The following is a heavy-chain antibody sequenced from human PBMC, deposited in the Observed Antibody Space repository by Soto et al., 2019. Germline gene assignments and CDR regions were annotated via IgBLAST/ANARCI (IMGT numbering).Heavy chain of an antibody. CDR2: ISSSGSIM. CDR3: ARQGTTLGVGVDWYVDA. J-gene: IGHJ2*01. CDR1: GFTFSDYY. V-gene: IGHV3-11*01. D-gene: IGHD3-3*01. Sequence: QVQLVESGGGLVEPGGSLRLSCVVSGFTFSDYYMSWIRQTPGKGVEWLAHISSSGSIMKFADSVKGRFTISRDNGKRSLFLQMDNLRAEDTAVYFCARQGTTLGVGVDWYVDAWGRGTLVTVSS.